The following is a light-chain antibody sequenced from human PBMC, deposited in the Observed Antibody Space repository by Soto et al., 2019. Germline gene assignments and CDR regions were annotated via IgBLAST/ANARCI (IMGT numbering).Light chain of an antibody. CDR1: QSVSSD. Sequence: EIVMTQSPATLSVSPGERATVSCRSSQSVSSDLAWYQQKPGQAPRLLIYGASTRATGIPARFSGSGSGTEFSLTISSLQSEDFALYYCQQYNNWPPITFGQGTRLEIK. CDR2: GAS. CDR3: QQYNNWPPIT. V-gene: IGKV3-15*01. J-gene: IGKJ5*01.